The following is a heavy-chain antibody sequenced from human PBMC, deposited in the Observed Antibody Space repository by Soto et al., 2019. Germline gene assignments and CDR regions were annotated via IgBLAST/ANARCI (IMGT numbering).Heavy chain of an antibody. CDR2: IIPILGIA. V-gene: IGHV1-69*02. CDR3: ARGGFGGGSCNRGGGHTWLAP. Sequence: SVKVSCKASGGTFSSYTISWVRQAPGQGLEWMGRIIPILGIANYAQKFQGRVTITADKSTSTAYMELSSLRSEDTAVYYCARGGFGGGSCNRGGGHTWLAPGGKGPLATVP. CDR1: GGTFSSYT. D-gene: IGHD2-15*01. J-gene: IGHJ5*02.